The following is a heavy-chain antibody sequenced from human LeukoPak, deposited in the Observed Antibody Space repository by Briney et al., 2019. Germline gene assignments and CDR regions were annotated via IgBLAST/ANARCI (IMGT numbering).Heavy chain of an antibody. CDR3: VRWSYDNSAYYYEH. D-gene: IGHD3-22*01. J-gene: IGHJ4*02. CDR1: GFTFSRHY. V-gene: IGHV3-7*03. Sequence: GGSLRLSCVASGFTFSRHYMSWVRQAPGKGLEWVANIKQDSSAKAYVDSVKGRFTVSRDNAKNSMSLQMNSLRAEDTAIYYCVRWSYDNSAYYYEHWGQGTLVTVSS. CDR2: IKQDSSAK.